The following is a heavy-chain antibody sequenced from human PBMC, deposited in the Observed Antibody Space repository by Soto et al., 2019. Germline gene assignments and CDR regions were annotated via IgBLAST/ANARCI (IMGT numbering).Heavy chain of an antibody. CDR2: IYHTGST. D-gene: IGHD3-3*01. Sequence: SETLSLTCAVSGGSISSSNWWSWVRQPPGKGLEWIGEIYHTGSTNYNPSLNSRVAISLDTSRNKFSLKLHSVTAADTAVYFCARQIGDDPFDVWGQGTMVTVS. J-gene: IGHJ3*01. V-gene: IGHV4-4*02. CDR3: ARQIGDDPFDV. CDR1: GGSISSSNW.